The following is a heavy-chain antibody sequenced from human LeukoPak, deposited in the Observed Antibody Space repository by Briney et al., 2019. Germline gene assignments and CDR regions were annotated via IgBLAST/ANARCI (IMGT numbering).Heavy chain of an antibody. CDR1: GFTFSSYS. CDR2: ISSSSSYI. V-gene: IGHV3-21*01. CDR3: ARDGPLGGYFDY. D-gene: IGHD3-16*01. J-gene: IGHJ4*02. Sequence: PGGSLILSCAVSGFTFSSYSMSWVRQAPGKGLEWVSSISSSSSYIYYADSVKGRFTISRDNAKNSLYLQMNSLRAEDTAVYYCARDGPLGGYFDYWGQGTLVTVSS.